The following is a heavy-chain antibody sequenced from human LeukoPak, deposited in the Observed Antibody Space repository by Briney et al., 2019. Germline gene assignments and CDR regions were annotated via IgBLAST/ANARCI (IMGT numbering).Heavy chain of an antibody. D-gene: IGHD3-16*02. V-gene: IGHV7-4-1*02. Sequence: ASVKVSCKASGYTFTSYAMNWVRQAPGQGLEWMGWINTNTGNPTYAQGFTGRFVFSLDTSVSTAYLQISSLKAEDTAVYYCARVNYDYVWGSYRAQYFDYWGQGTLVTVSS. CDR2: INTNTGNP. CDR1: GYTFTSYA. J-gene: IGHJ4*02. CDR3: ARVNYDYVWGSYRAQYFDY.